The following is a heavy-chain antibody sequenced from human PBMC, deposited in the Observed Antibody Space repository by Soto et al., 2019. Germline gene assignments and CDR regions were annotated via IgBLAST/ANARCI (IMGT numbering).Heavy chain of an antibody. D-gene: IGHD1-1*01. CDR3: AKDRPRRTSGYFFDY. J-gene: IGHJ4*02. CDR1: GYSFTSYG. Sequence: SCKASGYSFTSYGMHWVRQAPGKGLEWVAVIWYDGSNKYYADSVKGRFTISRDNAKNSLYLQMSSLRAEDTAVYYCAKDRPRRTSGYFFDYWGQGTPVTVSS. V-gene: IGHV3-33*03. CDR2: IWYDGSNK.